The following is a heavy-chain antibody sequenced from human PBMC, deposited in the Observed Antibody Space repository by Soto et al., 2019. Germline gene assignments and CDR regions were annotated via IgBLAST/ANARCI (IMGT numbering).Heavy chain of an antibody. D-gene: IGHD6-13*01. Sequence: QVQLVESGGGVVQPGRSLRLSCAASGFTFSSYGMHWVRQAPGKGLEWVAVISYDGSNKYYADSVKGRFTISRDNSKNTLYLQMNSLRAEDTAVYYCARDSSSWYIGGYGMDVWGQGTTVTVSS. CDR2: ISYDGSNK. V-gene: IGHV3-30*03. CDR1: GFTFSSYG. J-gene: IGHJ6*02. CDR3: ARDSSSWYIGGYGMDV.